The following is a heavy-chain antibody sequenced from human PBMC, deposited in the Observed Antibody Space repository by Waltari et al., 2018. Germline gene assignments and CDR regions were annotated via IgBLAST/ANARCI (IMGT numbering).Heavy chain of an antibody. CDR2: INHSGST. Sequence: QVQLQQWGAGLLKPSETLSLTCAVYSGSFSGYYWSWIRQPPGKGLEWIGEINHSGSTNYNPSLKGRVTISVDTSKNQFSLKLSSVTAADTAVYYCARVRYDYVWGSYRYFDYWGQGTLVTVSS. CDR1: SGSFSGYY. J-gene: IGHJ4*02. CDR3: ARVRYDYVWGSYRYFDY. D-gene: IGHD3-16*02. V-gene: IGHV4-34*01.